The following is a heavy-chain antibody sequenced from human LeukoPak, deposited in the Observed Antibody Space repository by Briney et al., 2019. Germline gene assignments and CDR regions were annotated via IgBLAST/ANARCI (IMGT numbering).Heavy chain of an antibody. Sequence: GGPLRLSCVASGFTFSTYGMHWVRQAPGKGLEWVAVIPHDGNNKYYVDSVKGRFTISRDNSKNTLYLQMNTLRVEDTAVYYCARDWGNWGYGWYFDHWGQGTLVTVSS. J-gene: IGHJ4*02. CDR1: GFTFSTYG. CDR3: ARDWGNWGYGWYFDH. CDR2: IPHDGNNK. V-gene: IGHV3-30*03. D-gene: IGHD7-27*01.